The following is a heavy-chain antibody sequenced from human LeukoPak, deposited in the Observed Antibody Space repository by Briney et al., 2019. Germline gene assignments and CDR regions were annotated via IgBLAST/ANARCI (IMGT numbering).Heavy chain of an antibody. D-gene: IGHD3-3*02. CDR3: ARIGSAAFTDY. CDR2: ISDSGGAI. CDR1: GFTFSTYA. V-gene: IGHV3-23*01. J-gene: IGHJ4*02. Sequence: GGSLRLSCAASGFTFSTYALNCVRQAPGKGLEWVSAISDSGGAIYYADSVKGRFTMSRDNSKNSLFLQMNSLRAEDTAVYYCARIGSAAFTDYWGQGTLVTVSS.